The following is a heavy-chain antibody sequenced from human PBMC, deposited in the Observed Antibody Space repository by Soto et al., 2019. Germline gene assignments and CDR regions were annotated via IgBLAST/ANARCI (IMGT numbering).Heavy chain of an antibody. CDR3: AGGIRNYYGMDV. V-gene: IGHV3-48*02. J-gene: IGHJ6*02. CDR2: ISSSSSTI. Sequence: GGSLRLSCAASGFTFSSYSMNWVRQAPGKGLEWVSYISSSSSTIYYADSVKGRFTISRDNAKNSLYLQMNSLRDEDTAVYYCAGGIRNYYGMDVWGQGTTVTVSS. CDR1: GFTFSSYS. D-gene: IGHD6-13*01.